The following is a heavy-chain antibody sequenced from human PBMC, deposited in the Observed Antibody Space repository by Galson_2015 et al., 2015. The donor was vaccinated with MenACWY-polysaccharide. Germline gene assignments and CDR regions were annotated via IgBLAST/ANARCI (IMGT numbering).Heavy chain of an antibody. D-gene: IGHD2-2*01. CDR2: ISYDATNK. Sequence: SLRLSCAASGFTFSRYVMHWVRQPPGKGLEWVAVISYDATNKYYADSVKGRFTISRDNSKNTVDLQMNSLRAEDTAVYYCARDYCSRTNCYGMDVWGQGTTVTVSS. CDR1: GFTFSRYV. V-gene: IGHV3-30-3*01. CDR3: ARDYCSRTNCYGMDV. J-gene: IGHJ6*02.